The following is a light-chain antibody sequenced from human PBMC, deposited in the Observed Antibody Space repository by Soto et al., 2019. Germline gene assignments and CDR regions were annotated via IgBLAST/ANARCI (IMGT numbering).Light chain of an antibody. CDR1: DSNIGREY. J-gene: IGLJ3*02. Sequence: QSVLTQPPSASGTPGQRLTISCVGGDSNIGREYVSWYQQLPGAAPKLLIYKNDQRPSGVPDRFSASKSGTSASLAISGLRSEDEPQYYCASWDVGQGVFGGGTKLTVL. CDR2: KND. CDR3: ASWDVGQGV. V-gene: IGLV1-47*01.